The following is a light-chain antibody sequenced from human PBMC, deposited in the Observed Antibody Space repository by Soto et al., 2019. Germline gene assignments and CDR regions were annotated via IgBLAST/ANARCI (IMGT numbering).Light chain of an antibody. CDR1: QSVSSN. Sequence: EKVMTQSPATLSVSPGERVTLSCRASQSVSSNLAWYQQKPGQAPRLLIYGASTRATGIPARFSGSGSGTEFTLTISSLQSEDFAVYYCQQYHDWPFTFGQGTKLEIK. CDR2: GAS. J-gene: IGKJ2*01. CDR3: QQYHDWPFT. V-gene: IGKV3-15*01.